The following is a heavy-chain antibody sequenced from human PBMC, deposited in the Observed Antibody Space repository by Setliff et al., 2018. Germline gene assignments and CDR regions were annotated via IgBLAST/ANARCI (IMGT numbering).Heavy chain of an antibody. V-gene: IGHV3-74*01. CDR1: GFSFRDSA. D-gene: IGHD1-1*01. CDR2: INSDESRT. CDR3: ARDREGDGNYYMDV. J-gene: IGHJ6*03. Sequence: GGSLRLSCAASGFSFRDSAMHWVRQASGKGLEWIGRINSDESRTNYAGSMKGRFTISRDNARNTVYLQMNSLRAEDTAVYYCARDREGDGNYYMDVWGKGTTVTVSS.